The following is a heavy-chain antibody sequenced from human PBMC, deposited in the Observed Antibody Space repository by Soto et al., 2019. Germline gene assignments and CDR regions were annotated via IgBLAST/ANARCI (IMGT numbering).Heavy chain of an antibody. CDR1: GDSVTSVSDY. CDR2: IYYSGSA. D-gene: IGHD3-10*01. Sequence: SETLSLTCTVSGDSVTSVSDYWSWIRQPPGKGLEWIGYIYYSGSADYNSSLGSRVTISIDTSKNQFSLKLTSVTAADTAVYYCARGVGFGYYYYHRDLWGQGTTVTVSS. V-gene: IGHV4-61*01. CDR3: ARGVGFGYYYYHRDL. J-gene: IGHJ6*02.